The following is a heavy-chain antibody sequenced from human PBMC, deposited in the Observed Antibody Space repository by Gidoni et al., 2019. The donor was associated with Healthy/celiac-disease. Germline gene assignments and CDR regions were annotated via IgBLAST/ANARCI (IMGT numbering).Heavy chain of an antibody. CDR3: ARVYCSGGSCYPDY. D-gene: IGHD2-15*01. CDR2: INLNSGGT. V-gene: IGHV1-2*02. J-gene: IGHJ4*02. CDR1: GYTFTGYY. Sequence: QVQLVQSGAEVKKPGASVTVSCKASGYTFTGYYMHWVRQAPGQGLEWMGWINLNSGGTNYAQKFQGRVTMTRDTSISTAYMELSRLRSDDTAVYYCARVYCSGGSCYPDYWGQGTLVTVSS.